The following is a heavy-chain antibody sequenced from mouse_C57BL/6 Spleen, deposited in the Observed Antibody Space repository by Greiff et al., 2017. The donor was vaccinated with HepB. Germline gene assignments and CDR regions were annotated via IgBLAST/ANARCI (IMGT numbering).Heavy chain of an antibody. Sequence: QVQLQQPGAELVKPGASVKMSCKASGYTFTSYWITWVKRRPGQGLEWIGDIYPGSGSTNYNEKFKSKATLTVDTSSSTAYMQLSSLTSEDSAVYYCARDYYGRTWFAYWGQGTLVTVSA. CDR1: GYTFTSYW. CDR2: IYPGSGST. V-gene: IGHV1-55*01. J-gene: IGHJ3*01. D-gene: IGHD1-1*01. CDR3: ARDYYGRTWFAY.